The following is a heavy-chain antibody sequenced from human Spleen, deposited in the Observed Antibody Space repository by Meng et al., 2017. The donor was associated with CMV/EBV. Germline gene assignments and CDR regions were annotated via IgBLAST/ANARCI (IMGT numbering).Heavy chain of an antibody. CDR3: AREGNDFWSGYYYYYYGMDV. V-gene: IGHV4-34*01. D-gene: IGHD3-3*01. CDR2: INHSGST. J-gene: IGHJ6*02. CDR1: CSGYY. Sequence: CSGYYWSWIRQPPGKGLEWIGEINHSGSTNYNPSLKSRVTISVDTSKNQFSLKLSSVTAADTAVYYCAREGNDFWSGYYYYYYGMDVWGQGTMVTVSS.